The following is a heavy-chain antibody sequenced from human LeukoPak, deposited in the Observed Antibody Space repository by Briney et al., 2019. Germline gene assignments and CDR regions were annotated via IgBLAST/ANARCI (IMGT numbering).Heavy chain of an antibody. V-gene: IGHV1-8*01. CDR3: ARGGSSSSYYNNYGMDV. CDR1: GYSLTSFD. CDR2: MNPKRGDT. Sequence: ASVKVSCKASGYSLTSFDINWVRQGSGQGLDWMGWMNPKRGDTGYAPTFQGRVTITRDTSIDTAFMELSSLRPDDTADYYCARGGSSSSYYNNYGMDVWGQGTTITVSS. D-gene: IGHD6-13*01. J-gene: IGHJ6*02.